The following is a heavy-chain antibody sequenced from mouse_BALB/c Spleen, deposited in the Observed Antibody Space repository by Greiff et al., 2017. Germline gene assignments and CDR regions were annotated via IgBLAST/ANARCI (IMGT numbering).Heavy chain of an antibody. D-gene: IGHD3-3*01. V-gene: IGHV5-6*02. CDR3: ARRGDDYAMDY. Sequence: EVNLVESGGDLVKPGGSLKLSCAASGFTFSSYGMSWVRQTPDKRLEWVATISSGGSYTYYPDSVKGRFTISRDNAKNTLYLQMSSLKSEDTAMYYCARRGDDYAMDYWGQGTSVTVSS. CDR2: ISSGGSYT. J-gene: IGHJ4*01. CDR1: GFTFSSYG.